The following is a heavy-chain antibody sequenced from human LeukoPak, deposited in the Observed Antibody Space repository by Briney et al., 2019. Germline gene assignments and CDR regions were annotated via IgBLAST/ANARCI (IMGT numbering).Heavy chain of an antibody. CDR2: IYHSGST. V-gene: IGHV4-38-2*02. J-gene: IGHJ4*02. CDR1: GYSISSGYY. D-gene: IGHD6-19*01. Sequence: SETLSLTCAVSGYSISSGYYWGWIRQPPGKGLEWIGSIYHSGSTYYNPSLKSRVTISVDTSKNQFSLKLSSVTAADTAVYYCARDRLNWGQGTLVAVSS. CDR3: ARDRLN.